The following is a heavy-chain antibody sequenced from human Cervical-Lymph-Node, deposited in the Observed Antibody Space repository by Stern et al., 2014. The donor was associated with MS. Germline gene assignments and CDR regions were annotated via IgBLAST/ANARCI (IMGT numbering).Heavy chain of an antibody. V-gene: IGHV7-4-1*02. Sequence: VQLVESGSELKKPGASVKGSCKASGYTFTTYPMNWVRQAPGQGLEWMGWINTNTGNPTYAQGFTGRFVFSLDTSVSTAYLHISSLKAEDTALYYCARGLSSSTVDYWGQGTLVTVSS. CDR1: GYTFTTYP. D-gene: IGHD6-6*01. CDR3: ARGLSSSTVDY. CDR2: INTNTGNP. J-gene: IGHJ4*02.